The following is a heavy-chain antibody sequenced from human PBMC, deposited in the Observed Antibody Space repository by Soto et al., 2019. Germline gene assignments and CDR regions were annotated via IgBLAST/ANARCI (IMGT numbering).Heavy chain of an antibody. Sequence: SVKVSCKASGGTFSIYAISCVRQSALRGREWMGGIIPIFGTANYAQKFQGRVTITADESTSTAYMELSSLRSEDTAVYYCARNLWSDYGDYGSAAFDIWGQGTMVTVSS. CDR3: ARNLWSDYGDYGSAAFDI. CDR1: GGTFSIYA. CDR2: IIPIFGTA. D-gene: IGHD4-17*01. J-gene: IGHJ3*02. V-gene: IGHV1-69*13.